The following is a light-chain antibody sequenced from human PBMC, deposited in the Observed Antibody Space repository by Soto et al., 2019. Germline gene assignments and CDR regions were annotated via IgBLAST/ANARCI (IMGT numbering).Light chain of an antibody. V-gene: IGKV3-15*01. CDR1: QSVSDN. J-gene: IGKJ4*01. CDR3: QKYNKWPLT. Sequence: ETVMTQSPATLSVSPGERATLSCRASQSVSDNLAWYQQKPGQAPRLLIYGASTRATGCPARFSGSGSGTAFTHTISSLQCEDFAVYYCQKYNKWPLTFGGGTRVEIK. CDR2: GAS.